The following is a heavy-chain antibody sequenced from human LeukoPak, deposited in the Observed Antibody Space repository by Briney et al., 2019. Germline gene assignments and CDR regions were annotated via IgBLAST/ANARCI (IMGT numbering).Heavy chain of an antibody. CDR2: ISSSSSTI. D-gene: IGHD3-22*01. Sequence: GGSLRLSCAASGFTFSSYSMNWVRQAPGKGLEWVSYISSSSSTIYYADSVKGRFTISRDNAKNSLYLQMNSLRAEDTAVYYCARQPIVVIPYFDYWGQGTLVTVSS. J-gene: IGHJ4*02. CDR1: GFTFSSYS. V-gene: IGHV3-48*01. CDR3: ARQPIVVIPYFDY.